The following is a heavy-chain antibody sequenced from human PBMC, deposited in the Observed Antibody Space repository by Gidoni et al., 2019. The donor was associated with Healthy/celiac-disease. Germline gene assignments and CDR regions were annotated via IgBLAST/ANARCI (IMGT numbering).Heavy chain of an antibody. V-gene: IGHV4-4*02. CDR3: AMLLEQQLAEFDY. CDR2: IYHSGST. CDR1: GGTSSSNW. J-gene: IGHJ4*02. D-gene: IGHD6-13*01. Sequence: GGTSSSNWWSWVRQPPGKGLEWIGEIYHSGSTNYNPSLKSRVTISVDKSKNQFSLKLSSVTAADTAVYYCAMLLEQQLAEFDYWGQGTLVTVSS.